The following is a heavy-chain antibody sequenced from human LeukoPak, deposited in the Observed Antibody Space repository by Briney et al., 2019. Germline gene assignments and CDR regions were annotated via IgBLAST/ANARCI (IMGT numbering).Heavy chain of an antibody. CDR2: ISYDGSNK. V-gene: IGHV3-30-3*02. D-gene: IGHD3-3*01. Sequence: QPGRSLRLSYAASGFTFSSYAMHWVRQAPGKGLEWVAVISYDGSNKYYADSVKGRFTISRDNSKNTLYLQMNSLRAEDTAVYYCAKPYDFWSGYPSYFDYWGQGTLVTVSS. J-gene: IGHJ4*02. CDR1: GFTFSSYA. CDR3: AKPYDFWSGYPSYFDY.